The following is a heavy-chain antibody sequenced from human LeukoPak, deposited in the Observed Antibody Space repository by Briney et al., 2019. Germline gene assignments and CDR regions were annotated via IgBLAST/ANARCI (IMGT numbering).Heavy chain of an antibody. CDR2: INHSGST. J-gene: IGHJ4*02. V-gene: IGHV4-39*07. CDR3: ARDRTRGTFDY. D-gene: IGHD1-1*01. CDR1: GGSISSSSYY. Sequence: SETLSLTCTVSGGSISSSSYYWSWIRQPPGKGLEWIGEINHSGSTNYNPSLKSRVTISVDTSKNQFSLKLSSVTAADTAVYYCARDRTRGTFDYWGQGTLVTVSS.